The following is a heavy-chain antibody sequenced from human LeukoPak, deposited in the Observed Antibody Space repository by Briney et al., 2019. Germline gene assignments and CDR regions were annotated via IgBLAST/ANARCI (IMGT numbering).Heavy chain of an antibody. J-gene: IGHJ3*02. CDR2: ISSSSSYI. D-gene: IGHD3-10*01. CDR1: GFTFSDHY. V-gene: IGHV3-11*06. Sequence: GGSLRLSCAASGFTFSDHYMSWIRQAPGKGLEWVSSISSSSSYIYYADSVKGRFTISRDNAKNSLYLQMNSLRAEDTAVYYCLRGGSPNILLWFGELLFGAFDIWGQGTMVTVSS. CDR3: LRGGSPNILLWFGELLFGAFDI.